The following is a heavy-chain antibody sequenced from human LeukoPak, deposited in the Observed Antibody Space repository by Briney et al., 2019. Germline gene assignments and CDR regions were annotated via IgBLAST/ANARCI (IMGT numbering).Heavy chain of an antibody. CDR3: ARAREVGATHLRTGV. D-gene: IGHD1-26*01. J-gene: IGHJ4*02. V-gene: IGHV3-7*01. Sequence: PGGSLRLSCAASGFTFSSYWMSWVRQAPGKGLEWVANIKQDGSEKYYVDSVKGRFTISRDNAKSSLYLQMNSLRAEDTAVYYCARAREVGATHLRTGVWGQGTLVTVSS. CDR1: GFTFSSYW. CDR2: IKQDGSEK.